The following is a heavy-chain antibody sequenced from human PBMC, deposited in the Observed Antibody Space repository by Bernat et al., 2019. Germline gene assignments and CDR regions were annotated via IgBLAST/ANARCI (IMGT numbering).Heavy chain of an antibody. Sequence: QVQVVESGGGVVQPGRSLRLSCAASGFTFSSYGMHWVRQAPGKGLEWVAVIWYEGSNKYYGDSVKGRLTISRDNSKNTVYLQMNSLRAEDTAVYYCARLGSRWSLDYWGQGTLVTVSS. CDR2: IWYEGSNK. J-gene: IGHJ4*02. V-gene: IGHV3-33*01. CDR3: ARLGSRWSLDY. CDR1: GFTFSSYG. D-gene: IGHD6-19*01.